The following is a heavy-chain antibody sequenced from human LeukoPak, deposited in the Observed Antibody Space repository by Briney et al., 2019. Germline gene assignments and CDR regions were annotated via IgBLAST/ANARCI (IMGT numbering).Heavy chain of an antibody. D-gene: IGHD4-17*01. V-gene: IGHV1-2*02. J-gene: IGHJ4*02. CDR2: IKPNNGDT. CDR3: ARVLSAVTSTFDY. Sequence: ASAKLSCKASGYSFTHHNVHWVRQAPGQALEWMGWIKPNNGDTKFSQKFQDKVTLTNDTPIDTAYMEMSGLTSDDTAIYYCARVLSAVTSTFDYWGQGTLVTVSS. CDR1: GYSFTHHN.